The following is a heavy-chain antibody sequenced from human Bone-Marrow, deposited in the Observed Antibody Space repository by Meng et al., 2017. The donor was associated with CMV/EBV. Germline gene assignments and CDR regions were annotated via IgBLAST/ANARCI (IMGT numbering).Heavy chain of an antibody. CDR2: ISGSGGST. CDR3: AREDGKWELSFVD. CDR1: GFTFSSYA. J-gene: IGHJ4*02. Sequence: GGSLRLSCAASGFTFSSYAMSWVRQAPGKGLEWVSAISGSGGSTYYADSVKGRFTISRDNAKNSLYLQMNSLRAEDTAVYYCAREDGKWELSFVDWGQGHRVNGSS. D-gene: IGHD1-26*01. V-gene: IGHV3-23*01.